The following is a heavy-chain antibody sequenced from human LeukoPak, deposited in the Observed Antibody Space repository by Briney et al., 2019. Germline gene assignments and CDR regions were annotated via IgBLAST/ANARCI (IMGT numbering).Heavy chain of an antibody. D-gene: IGHD3-22*01. V-gene: IGHV4-39*07. CDR2: IYYSGST. CDR1: GGSISSSSYY. CDR3: ARGSSGYYFYY. J-gene: IGHJ4*02. Sequence: SETLSLTCTVSGGSISSSSYYWGWIRQPPGKGLEWIGSIYYSGSTYYNLSLKSRVTISVDTSKNQFSLKLSSVTAADTAVYYCARGSSGYYFYYWGQGTLVTVSS.